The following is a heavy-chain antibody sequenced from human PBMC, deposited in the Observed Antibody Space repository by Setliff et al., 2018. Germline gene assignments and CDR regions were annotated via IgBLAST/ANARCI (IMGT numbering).Heavy chain of an antibody. D-gene: IGHD3-3*01. J-gene: IGHJ4*02. V-gene: IGHV3-30*07. CDR1: GFTFSNYE. CDR2: ISYDASNK. CDR3: ARRHIGVIIGYYFDY. Sequence: GGSLRLSCAASGFTFSNYEMHWVRQAPGKGPEWVAVISYDASNKYYADSVKGRFTISRDNSKNTLSLQMNSLRAEDTAVYYCARRHIGVIIGYYFDYWGQGTLVTVSS.